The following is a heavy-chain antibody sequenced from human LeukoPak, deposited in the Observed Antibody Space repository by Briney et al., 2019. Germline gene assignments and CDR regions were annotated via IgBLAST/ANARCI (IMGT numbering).Heavy chain of an antibody. CDR3: ARPGGVVAPFDP. D-gene: IGHD5-12*01. Sequence: SETLSLTCTVSGGSISSYYWGWIRQPPGKGLEWIGSIYYSGSTYYNPSLKSRVTISVDTSKNQFSLKLSSVTAADTAVYYCARPGGVVAPFDPWGQGTLVTVSS. V-gene: IGHV4-39*01. J-gene: IGHJ5*02. CDR2: IYYSGST. CDR1: GGSISSYY.